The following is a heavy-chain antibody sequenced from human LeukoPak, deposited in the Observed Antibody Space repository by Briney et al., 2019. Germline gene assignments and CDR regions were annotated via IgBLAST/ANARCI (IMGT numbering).Heavy chain of an antibody. CDR1: GFTVSSNY. CDR2: ISSSGRTI. CDR3: ARVISVAGYDY. Sequence: GGSLRLSCAASGFTVSSNYMSWVRQAPGKGLEWASYISSSGRTIYYADSVKGRFTISRDNAKNSLYLQMNSLRAEDTAVYYCARVISVAGYDYWGQGTLVTVSS. J-gene: IGHJ4*02. V-gene: IGHV3-11*04. D-gene: IGHD6-19*01.